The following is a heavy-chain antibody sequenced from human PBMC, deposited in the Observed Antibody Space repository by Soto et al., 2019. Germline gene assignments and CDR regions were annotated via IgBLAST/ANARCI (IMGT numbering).Heavy chain of an antibody. CDR1: GGSFSGYC. V-gene: IGHV4-34*02. CDR2: INHSGGT. CDR3: ARDRQYYPFWSGYQNEGPYGMDV. D-gene: IGHD3-3*02. J-gene: IGHJ6*02. Sequence: QVQLQQWGAGLLKPSETLSLTCAVYGGSFSGYCWTWIRQAPGKGLEWIGEINHSGGTNYNSSLKSRVTISADTSKNQSSPILNSVTAAATAVYYCARDRQYYPFWSGYQNEGPYGMDVWGQGTTVTVSS.